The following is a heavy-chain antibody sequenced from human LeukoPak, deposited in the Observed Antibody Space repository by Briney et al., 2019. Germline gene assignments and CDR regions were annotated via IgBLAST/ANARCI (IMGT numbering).Heavy chain of an antibody. CDR1: GYTFTSYD. CDR3: AVGYSSGWFNIDY. J-gene: IGHJ4*02. D-gene: IGHD6-19*01. V-gene: IGHV1-8*01. Sequence: ASVKVSCKASGYTFTSYDINWVRQATGQGLEWMGWMNPNSGNTGYAQKFQGRVTITADKSTSTAHMELSSLRSEDTAVYYCAVGYSSGWFNIDYWGQGTLVTVSS. CDR2: MNPNSGNT.